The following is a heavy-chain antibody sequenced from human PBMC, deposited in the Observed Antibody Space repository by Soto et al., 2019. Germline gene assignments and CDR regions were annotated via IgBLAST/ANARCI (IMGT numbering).Heavy chain of an antibody. CDR1: GGTFSSYA. J-gene: IGHJ6*02. D-gene: IGHD3-9*01. V-gene: IGHV1-69*13. CDR3: AREWYNILTGYYETYYYYGMDV. Sequence: SVKVSCKASGGTFSSYAISWVRQAPGQGLEWMGGIIPIFGTANYAQKFQGRVTITADESTSTAYMELSSLRSEDTAVYYCAREWYNILTGYYETYYYYGMDVWGQGTKVTVSS. CDR2: IIPIFGTA.